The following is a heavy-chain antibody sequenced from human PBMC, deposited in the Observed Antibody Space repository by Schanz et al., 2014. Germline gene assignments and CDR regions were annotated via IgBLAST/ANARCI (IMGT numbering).Heavy chain of an antibody. CDR1: GFTFSEVY. Sequence: EVRLVESGGGLVEPGGSLRLSCSGSGFTFSEVYMSWVRQAPGKGLEWVSRIENNANGATTDYAAPVKGRFTVSRDDSRNTLYLQMNTLRTDDTALYYCTTFNNRDALYIWGQGTMVSVSS. CDR3: TTFNNRDALYI. D-gene: IGHD1-20*01. V-gene: IGHV3-15*04. CDR2: IENNANGATT. J-gene: IGHJ3*02.